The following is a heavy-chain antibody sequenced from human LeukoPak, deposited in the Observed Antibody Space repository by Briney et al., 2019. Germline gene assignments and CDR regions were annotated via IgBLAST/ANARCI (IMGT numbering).Heavy chain of an antibody. CDR1: GGSISSYY. CDR3: ATTRGGCSGGSCYSNWFDP. CDR2: IYYSGMT. D-gene: IGHD2-15*01. Sequence: PSETLSLTCTVSGGSISSYYWSWIRQPPGKGLEWSGYIYYSGMTNYNPSLKSRVTISVDTSKHQFSLKLSSVTAADTAVYYCATTRGGCSGGSCYSNWFDPWGQGTLVTVSS. V-gene: IGHV4-59*08. J-gene: IGHJ5*02.